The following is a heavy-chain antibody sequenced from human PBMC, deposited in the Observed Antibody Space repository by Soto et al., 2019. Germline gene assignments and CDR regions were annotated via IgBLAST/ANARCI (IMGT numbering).Heavy chain of an antibody. Sequence: SVKVSCKASGGTFSSYAISWVRQAPGQGLEWMGGIIPIFGTANYAQKFQGRVTITADESTSTAYMELSSLRSEDTAVYYCARSSRLRSGSYGPDAFEIWGQGTMVTVSS. CDR3: ARSSRLRSGSYGPDAFEI. D-gene: IGHD1-26*01. J-gene: IGHJ3*02. CDR1: GGTFSSYA. V-gene: IGHV1-69*13. CDR2: IIPIFGTA.